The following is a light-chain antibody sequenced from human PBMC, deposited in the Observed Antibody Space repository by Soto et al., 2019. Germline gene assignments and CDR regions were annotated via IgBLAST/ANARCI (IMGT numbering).Light chain of an antibody. Sequence: DIQMTQSPSALSASVGDRVTITCRASQTISTYLNWYQQKPGKAPKLLIYAASTLQSGVPSRFSGSGSATDFTLTISNLQPEDFATYYCQQSLGIPYTFGQGTRLEIK. J-gene: IGKJ2*01. CDR3: QQSLGIPYT. CDR1: QTISTY. V-gene: IGKV1-39*01. CDR2: AAS.